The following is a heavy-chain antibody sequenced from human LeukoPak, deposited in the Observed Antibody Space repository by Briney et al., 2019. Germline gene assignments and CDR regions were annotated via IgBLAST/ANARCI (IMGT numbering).Heavy chain of an antibody. CDR2: ISAYNGNT. D-gene: IGHD1-7*01. CDR3: ARERAGTTVKYYFDY. CDR1: GYTFTSYG. Sequence: ASVTVSCKASGYTFTSYGISWVRQAPGQGLEWMGWISAYNGNTNYALKLQGRVTMTTDTSTSTAYMELSSLRSEDTAVYYCARERAGTTVKYYFDYWGQGTLVTVSS. V-gene: IGHV1-18*01. J-gene: IGHJ4*02.